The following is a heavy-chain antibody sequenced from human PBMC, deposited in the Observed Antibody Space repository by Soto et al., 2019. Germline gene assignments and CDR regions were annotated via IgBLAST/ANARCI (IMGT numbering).Heavy chain of an antibody. J-gene: IGHJ4*02. V-gene: IGHV1-3*01. CDR2: INAGNGNT. CDR3: ARDYGDLYYFDY. CDR1: GYTFTSYA. Sequence: QVQLVQSGAEVKKPGASVKVSCKASGYTFTSYAMHWVRQAPGQRLEWMGWINAGNGNTKYSQKFQGRVTITRDTSPSTAYMELSSLRSEDTAVYYCARDYGDLYYFDYWGQGTLVTVSS. D-gene: IGHD4-17*01.